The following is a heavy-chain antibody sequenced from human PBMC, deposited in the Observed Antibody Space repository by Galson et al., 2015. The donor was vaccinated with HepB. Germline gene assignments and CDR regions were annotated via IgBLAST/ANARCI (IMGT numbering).Heavy chain of an antibody. CDR2: IIPSGGTT. CDR3: ATDRFSGSRVYFDN. V-gene: IGHV3-48*02. CDR1: GFTFSTSS. Sequence: SLRLSCAASGFTFSTSSMSWVRQSPGKGLEWVSHIIPSGGTTSYADSVKGRFTISRDNAKNSLYLQMNSLRDEDTATYYCATDRFSGSRVYFDNWGQGTLVTVSS. D-gene: IGHD6-25*01. J-gene: IGHJ4*02.